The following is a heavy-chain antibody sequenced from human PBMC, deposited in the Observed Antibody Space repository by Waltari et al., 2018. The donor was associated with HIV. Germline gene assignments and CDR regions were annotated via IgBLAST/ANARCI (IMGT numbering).Heavy chain of an antibody. D-gene: IGHD2-2*01. CDR3: ARVYSSTTGRALDY. Sequence: EVKLVESGGGLVQPGVSMRLSCVVSGFIFSKYWMTWGSQAPGKVRVGVSNIKQEGREKNYVVSVAGRFSTSRDNANNSLYLQLNSLRDEDTAVYYCARVYSSTTGRALDYWGQGALVTVSS. CDR2: IKQEGREK. V-gene: IGHV3-7*01. J-gene: IGHJ4*02. CDR1: GFIFSKYW.